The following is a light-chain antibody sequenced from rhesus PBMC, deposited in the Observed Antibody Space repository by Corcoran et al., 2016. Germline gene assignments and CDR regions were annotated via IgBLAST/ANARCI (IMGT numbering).Light chain of an antibody. Sequence: ETVMMQSPATLSLSPGERATLSCRASQSVGSTLAWYQRKPGQAPRLHIYYASIRATDIPDRFSGSGSGTEVTLTISSLDPEDVGVYYCQKYNDWPLTFGGGTKVEIK. V-gene: IGKV3-35*02. J-gene: IGKJ4*01. CDR2: YAS. CDR3: QKYNDWPLT. CDR1: QSVGST.